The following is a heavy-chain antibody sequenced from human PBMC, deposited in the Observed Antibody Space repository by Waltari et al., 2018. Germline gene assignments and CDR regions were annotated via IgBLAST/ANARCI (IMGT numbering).Heavy chain of an antibody. V-gene: IGHV7-4-1*02. CDR3: ARSHYYDTLGYYDY. CDR2: IHTNTGKP. J-gene: IGHJ4*02. D-gene: IGHD3-22*01. Sequence: QVQLVQSGSELKRPGASVKVSCKASGYTFVTYALHWVRQAPGQGLEWMGWIHTNTGKPTYAQGFTVRFVFSMDTSVSTAYLQINSLDAEDTAVYYCARSHYYDTLGYYDYWGQGTLVTVSS. CDR1: GYTFVTYA.